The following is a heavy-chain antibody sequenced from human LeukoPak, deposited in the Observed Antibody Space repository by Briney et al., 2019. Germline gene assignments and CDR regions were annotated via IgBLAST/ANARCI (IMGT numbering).Heavy chain of an antibody. CDR3: ARGVADYYYYYMDV. D-gene: IGHD6-19*01. V-gene: IGHV1-69*13. CDR2: IIPIFGTA. Sequence: GASVKVSCKASGYTFTSYAISWVRQAPGQGLEWMGGIIPIFGTANYAQKFQGRVTITADESTSTAYMELSSLRSEDTAVYYCARGVADYYYYYMDVWGKGTTVTISS. CDR1: GYTFTSYA. J-gene: IGHJ6*03.